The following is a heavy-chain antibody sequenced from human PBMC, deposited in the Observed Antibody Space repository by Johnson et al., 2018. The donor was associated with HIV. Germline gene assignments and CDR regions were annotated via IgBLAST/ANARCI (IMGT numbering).Heavy chain of an antibody. CDR3: AKGEQLVISRKGHDAFDI. CDR1: GLTFSNYG. V-gene: IGHV3-30*02. Sequence: QVQLVESGGGVVQPGGSLRLSCAASGLTFSNYGSHWVRQAPGKGLEWVAFIRYDGSNKYYADSVKGRFTISRDNSKNTLYLQMDSLRPEDTAVYYCAKGEQLVISRKGHDAFDIWGQGTMVTVSS. CDR2: IRYDGSNK. J-gene: IGHJ3*02. D-gene: IGHD6-6*01.